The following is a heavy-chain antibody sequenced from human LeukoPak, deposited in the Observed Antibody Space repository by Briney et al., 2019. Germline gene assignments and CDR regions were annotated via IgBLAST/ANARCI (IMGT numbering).Heavy chain of an antibody. V-gene: IGHV4-38-2*02. CDR1: GYSISSGYY. Sequence: SETLSLTCTVSGYSISSGYYWGWIRQPPGKGLEWIGSFYDSGNTYYNPSLKSRVTISVDTSKNQFSLKVRSVTAADTAVYYCARYNWGFNWFDPWGQGTLVTVSS. D-gene: IGHD7-27*01. J-gene: IGHJ5*02. CDR2: FYDSGNT. CDR3: ARYNWGFNWFDP.